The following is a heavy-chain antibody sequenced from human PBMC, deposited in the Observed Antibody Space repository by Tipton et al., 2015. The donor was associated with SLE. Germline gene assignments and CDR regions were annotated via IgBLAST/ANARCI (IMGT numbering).Heavy chain of an antibody. CDR1: GGSFSGYY. CDR3: ARKLPRWSNLSRGYFDL. Sequence: LRLSCAVYGGSFSGYYWSWIRQPPGKGLEWIGEINHSGSTNYNPSLKSRVTISVDTSKNQFSLKLSSVTAADTAVYYCARKLPRWSNLSRGYFDLWGRGTLVTVSS. D-gene: IGHD4-23*01. J-gene: IGHJ2*01. CDR2: INHSGST. V-gene: IGHV4-34*01.